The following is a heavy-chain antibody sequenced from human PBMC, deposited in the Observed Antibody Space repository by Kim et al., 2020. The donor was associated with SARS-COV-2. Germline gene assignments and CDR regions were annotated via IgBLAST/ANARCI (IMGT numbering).Heavy chain of an antibody. CDR3: ARHASSGGYDIWAPWRGEYCGMDV. CDR1: GYSFTSYW. V-gene: IGHV5-10-1*01. Sequence: GESLKISCKGSGYSFTSYWISWVRQMPGKGLEWMGRIDPSDSYTNYSPSFQGHVTISADKSISTAYLQWSSLKASDTAMYYCARHASSGGYDIWAPWRGEYCGMDVWGQGTTVTVSS. J-gene: IGHJ6*02. D-gene: IGHD3-9*01. CDR2: IDPSDSYT.